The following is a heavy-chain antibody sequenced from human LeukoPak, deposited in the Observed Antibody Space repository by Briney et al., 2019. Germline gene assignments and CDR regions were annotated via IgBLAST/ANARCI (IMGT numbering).Heavy chain of an antibody. Sequence: GGSLRLSCAVSGFTFSDYYMDWVRQAPGKGLEWFGRIRNKAKSYSTEYAASVQGRFTISREDSKNSLYLQMNSLKTEDTAVYYCAKDVRGGCSGDNCYYWGRGTLVTVSS. D-gene: IGHD2-15*01. CDR3: AKDVRGGCSGDNCYY. J-gene: IGHJ4*02. CDR2: IRNKAKSYST. CDR1: GFTFSDYY. V-gene: IGHV3-72*01.